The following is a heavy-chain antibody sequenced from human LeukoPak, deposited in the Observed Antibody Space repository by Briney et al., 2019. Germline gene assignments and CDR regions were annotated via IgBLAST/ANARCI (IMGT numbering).Heavy chain of an antibody. V-gene: IGHV5-51*01. D-gene: IGHD3-10*01. CDR2: IYPDDSDI. CDR3: ARHGRGSRSPNAFDI. Sequence: GESLKISCKGSGYSFTDYWIGWVRQMPGEGLQWMGIIYPDDSDIRYSPSFQGQVTISADKSIIPAYLQWSSLKASDTAMYYCARHGRGSRSPNAFDIWGQGTMVSVSS. J-gene: IGHJ3*02. CDR1: GYSFTDYW.